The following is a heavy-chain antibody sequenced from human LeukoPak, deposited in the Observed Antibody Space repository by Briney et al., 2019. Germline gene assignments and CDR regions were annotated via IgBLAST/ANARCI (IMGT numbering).Heavy chain of an antibody. D-gene: IGHD6-25*01. J-gene: IGHJ4*02. V-gene: IGHV4-34*01. CDR2: INHSGST. CDR3: ARSVGIAATHGFGD. CDR1: GGSFSGYY. Sequence: SETLSLTCAVYGGSFSGYYWSWIRQPPGKGLEWIGEINHSGSTNYNPSLKSRVTISVDTSKNQFSLKLSSVTAADTAVYYCARSVGIAATHGFGDWGQGTLVTVSS.